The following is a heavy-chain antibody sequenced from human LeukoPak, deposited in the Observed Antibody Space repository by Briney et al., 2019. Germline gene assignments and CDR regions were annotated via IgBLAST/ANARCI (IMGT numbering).Heavy chain of an antibody. D-gene: IGHD5-18*01. Sequence: GGSLRLSCAASGFTFSSYWMGWVRQAPGKGLEWVANIKQDGSEKYYVDSVKGRFTISRDNAKNSLYLQMNSLRAEDTAVYYCARESGYSLGGYFDYWGQGTRVTVSS. J-gene: IGHJ4*02. V-gene: IGHV3-7*05. CDR1: GFTFSSYW. CDR2: IKQDGSEK. CDR3: ARESGYSLGGYFDY.